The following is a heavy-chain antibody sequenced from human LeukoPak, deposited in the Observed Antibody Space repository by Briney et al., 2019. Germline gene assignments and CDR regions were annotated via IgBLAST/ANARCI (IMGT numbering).Heavy chain of an antibody. CDR2: IYTSGST. D-gene: IGHD3-3*01. CDR1: GGSISSYY. Sequence: PSETLSLTCTVSGGSISSYYWSWIRQPAGTGLEWIGRIYTSGSTNYNPSLKSRVTMSVDTSKNQFSLKLSSVTAADTAVYYCARSYDFWSGYSLGGWFDPWGQGTLVTVSS. CDR3: ARSYDFWSGYSLGGWFDP. V-gene: IGHV4-4*07. J-gene: IGHJ5*02.